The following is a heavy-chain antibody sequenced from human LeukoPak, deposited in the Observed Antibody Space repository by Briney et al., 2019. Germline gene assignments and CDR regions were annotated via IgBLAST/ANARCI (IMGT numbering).Heavy chain of an antibody. J-gene: IGHJ5*02. CDR3: AREPNYDFWSGYYNWFDP. CDR2: IIPILGIA. V-gene: IGHV1-69*04. D-gene: IGHD3-3*01. Sequence: SVKVSCKASGGTFSSYAISWVRQAPGQGLEWMGRIIPILGIANYAQKFQGRVTMTRDTSTSTVYMELSSLRSEDTAVYYCAREPNYDFWSGYYNWFDPWGQGTLVTVSS. CDR1: GGTFSSYA.